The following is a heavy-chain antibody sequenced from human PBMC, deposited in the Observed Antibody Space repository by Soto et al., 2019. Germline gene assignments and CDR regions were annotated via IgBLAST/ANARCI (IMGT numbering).Heavy chain of an antibody. V-gene: IGHV4-31*11. D-gene: IGHD6-13*01. CDR2: IYYSGST. CDR3: ARDISSSWYDY. Sequence: KASETLSLTCAVSGGSISSGGYYWSWIRQHPGKGLEWIGYIYYSGSTYYNPSLKSRVTISADTSKNQFSLKLSSVTAADAAVYYCARDISSSWYDYWGQGTLVTVSS. J-gene: IGHJ4*02. CDR1: GGSISSGGYY.